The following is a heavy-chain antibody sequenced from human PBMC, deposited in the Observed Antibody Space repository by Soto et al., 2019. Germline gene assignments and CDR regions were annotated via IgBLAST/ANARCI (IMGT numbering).Heavy chain of an antibody. CDR3: ATDSFGDYGDYVTLDY. V-gene: IGHV1-24*01. J-gene: IGHJ4*02. CDR1: GYTLTELS. D-gene: IGHD4-17*01. Sequence: ASVKVSCKVSGYTLTELSMHWVRQAPGKGLEWMGGFDPEDGETIYAQKFQGRVTMTEDTSTDTAYMELSSLRSEDTAVYYCATDSFGDYGDYVTLDYWGQGTLVTVSS. CDR2: FDPEDGET.